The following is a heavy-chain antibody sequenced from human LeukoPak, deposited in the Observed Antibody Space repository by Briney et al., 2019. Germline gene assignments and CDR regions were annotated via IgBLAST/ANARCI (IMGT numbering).Heavy chain of an antibody. D-gene: IGHD3-10*01. CDR2: ISYDGSNK. Sequence: GRSLRLSCAASGFAFSSYGMHWVRQAPGKGLEWVAVISYDGSNKYYADSVKGLFTISRDNSKNTLYLQMNSLRAEDTAVYYCAKGTYYYGSTESTGSWYFDLWGRGTLVTVSS. V-gene: IGHV3-30*18. J-gene: IGHJ2*01. CDR1: GFAFSSYG. CDR3: AKGTYYYGSTESTGSWYFDL.